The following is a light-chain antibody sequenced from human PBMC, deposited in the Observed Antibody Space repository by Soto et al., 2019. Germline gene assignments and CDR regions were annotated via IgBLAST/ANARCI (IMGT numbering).Light chain of an antibody. J-gene: IGLJ1*01. Sequence: QSVLTQPPSASGSPGQSVTISCTGTSSDVGGYDYVSWYQQHPGKAPKLMIYEVTIRPSGVSDRFSGSKSGNTASLTVSGLQAEDEADYYCSSYTGGNPSXVFGTGTKVT. V-gene: IGLV2-8*01. CDR1: SSDVGGYDY. CDR2: EVT. CDR3: SSYTGGNPSXV.